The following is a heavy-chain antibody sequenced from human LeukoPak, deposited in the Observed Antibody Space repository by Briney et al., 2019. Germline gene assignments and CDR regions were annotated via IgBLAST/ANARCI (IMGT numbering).Heavy chain of an antibody. CDR2: IRYDGSNK. V-gene: IGHV3-30*02. J-gene: IGHJ4*02. CDR1: GFTFSIYG. CDR3: AKGGGYYYGYFDY. Sequence: TGGSLRLSCATSGFTFSIYGMHWVRQAPGKGLEWVAFIRYDGSNKYYADSVKGRFTISRDNSKNTLYLQMNSLRAEDTAVYYCAKGGGYYYGYFDYWGQGTLVTVSS. D-gene: IGHD3-22*01.